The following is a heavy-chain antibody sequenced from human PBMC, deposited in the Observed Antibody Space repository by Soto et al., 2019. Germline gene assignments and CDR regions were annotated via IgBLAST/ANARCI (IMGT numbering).Heavy chain of an antibody. CDR2: IKEDGSEK. CDR3: ASFINVIVAGTN. V-gene: IGHV3-7*05. J-gene: IGHJ4*02. CDR1: GFPFSNYW. Sequence: GGSLRLSCAASGFPFSNYWMSWVRQAPGKGLEWVANIKEDGSEKYYVDSVKGRFTISRENAKNSLYLKMNNLRAGDSAVYYCASFINVIVAGTNWGQGTLVTVSS. D-gene: IGHD6-19*01.